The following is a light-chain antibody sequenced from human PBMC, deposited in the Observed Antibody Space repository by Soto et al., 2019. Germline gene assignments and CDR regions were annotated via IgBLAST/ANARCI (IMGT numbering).Light chain of an antibody. V-gene: IGLV2-11*01. CDR2: DVS. CDR1: SRGVGRSNS. Sequence: QSALTQPRSVSGSPGQSVTISCTGISRGVGRSNSVSWYQHHPGKAPKLVIHDVSQRPSGVPDRIAGSKSGSTASLTISGLQPEDEADYFCWSYAGSYTWVFGGGTKLTVL. CDR3: WSYAGSYTWV. J-gene: IGLJ3*02.